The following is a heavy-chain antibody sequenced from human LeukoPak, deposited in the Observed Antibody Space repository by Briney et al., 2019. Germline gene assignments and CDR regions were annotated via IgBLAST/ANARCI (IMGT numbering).Heavy chain of an antibody. CDR2: IIPILGIA. CDR3: ARVDSSTSTWYFDL. V-gene: IGHV1-69*04. D-gene: IGHD2-2*01. J-gene: IGHJ2*01. Sequence: QVSCKASGGTFSSYAISWVRRAPGQGLEWMGRIIPILGIANYAQKFQGRVTITADKSTSTAYMELSSLRSEDTAVYYCARVDSSTSTWYFDLWGRGTLVTVSS. CDR1: GGTFSSYA.